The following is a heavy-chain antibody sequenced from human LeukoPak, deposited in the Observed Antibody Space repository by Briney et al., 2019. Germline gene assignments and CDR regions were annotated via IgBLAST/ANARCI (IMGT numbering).Heavy chain of an antibody. Sequence: SVKVSCKASGGTFSSYAISWVRQAPGQGLEWMGGIIPIFGTANYAQKFQGRVTITADESTSTAYMELSSLRSEDTAVYYCARASEMWQQLLLYYFDYWGQGTLVTVSS. D-gene: IGHD2-15*01. J-gene: IGHJ4*02. V-gene: IGHV1-69*13. CDR2: IIPIFGTA. CDR3: ARASEMWQQLLLYYFDY. CDR1: GGTFSSYA.